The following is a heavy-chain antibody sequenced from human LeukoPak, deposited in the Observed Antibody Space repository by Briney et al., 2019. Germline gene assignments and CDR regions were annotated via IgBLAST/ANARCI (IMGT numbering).Heavy chain of an antibody. J-gene: IGHJ4*02. CDR3: SRLTSAKEAFDY. CDR2: INHSGST. D-gene: IGHD2/OR15-2a*01. Sequence: PSETLSLTCAVYGGSFSGYYWSWIRQPPGEGLEWIGEINHSGSTNYNPSLKSRVTISVDTSKNQFSLKLSSVTAADTAVYYCSRLTSAKEAFDYWGQGTLVTVSS. CDR1: GGSFSGYY. V-gene: IGHV4-34*01.